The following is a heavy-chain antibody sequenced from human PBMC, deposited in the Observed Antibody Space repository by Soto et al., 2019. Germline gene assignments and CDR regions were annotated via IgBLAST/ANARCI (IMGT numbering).Heavy chain of an antibody. Sequence: PGGSLRLSCAASGFTFSSYSMNWVRQAPGKGLEWVSYISSSSSTIYYADSVKGRFTISRDNAKNSLYLQMNSLRDEDTAVYYCARDRPNYDYVWGSYHYYYGMDVWGQGTTVTVSS. CDR2: ISSSSSTI. CDR3: ARDRPNYDYVWGSYHYYYGMDV. D-gene: IGHD3-16*02. V-gene: IGHV3-48*02. CDR1: GFTFSSYS. J-gene: IGHJ6*02.